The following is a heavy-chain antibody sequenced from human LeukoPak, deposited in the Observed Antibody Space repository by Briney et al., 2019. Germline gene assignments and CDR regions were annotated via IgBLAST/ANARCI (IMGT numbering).Heavy chain of an antibody. V-gene: IGHV3-48*01. CDR2: ISSSSSTI. CDR3: ARDYPGITISA. D-gene: IGHD3-9*01. Sequence: GGSLRLSCAASGFTFSSYSMNWVRQAPGKGLEWVSYISSSSSTIYYADSVKGRFTISRDNAKNSLYLQMNSLRAEDTAVYYCARDYPGITISAWGQGTLVTVSS. CDR1: GFTFSSYS. J-gene: IGHJ4*02.